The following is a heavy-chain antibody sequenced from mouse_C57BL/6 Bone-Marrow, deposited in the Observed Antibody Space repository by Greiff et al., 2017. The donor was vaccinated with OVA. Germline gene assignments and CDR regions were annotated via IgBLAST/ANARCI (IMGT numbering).Heavy chain of an antibody. J-gene: IGHJ4*01. V-gene: IGHV1-81*01. D-gene: IGHD2-3*01. CDR2: IYPRSGNT. CDR3: ARDGYLYAMDY. CDR1: GYTFTSYG. Sequence: VNVVESGAELARPGASVKLSCKASGYTFTSYGISWVKQRTGQGLEWIGEIYPRSGNTYYNEKFKGKATLTADKSSSTAYMELRSLTSEDSAVYFCARDGYLYAMDYWGQGTSVTVSS.